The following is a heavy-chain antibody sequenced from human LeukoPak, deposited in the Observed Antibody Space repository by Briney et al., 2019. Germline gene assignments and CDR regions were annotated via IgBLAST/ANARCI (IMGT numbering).Heavy chain of an antibody. D-gene: IGHD2-2*01. V-gene: IGHV4-39*01. CDR1: GGSISSSSYY. J-gene: IGHJ6*02. CDR2: IYYSGST. CDR3: GVGRRNANCSSTSCPYYYGMDV. Sequence: SETLSLTCTVSGGSISSSSYYWGWIRQPPGKGLEWIGSIYYSGSTYYNPSLKSRVTISVDTSKNQFSLKLSSVTAADTAAYYCGVGRRNANCSSTSCPYYYGMDVWGQGTTVTVSS.